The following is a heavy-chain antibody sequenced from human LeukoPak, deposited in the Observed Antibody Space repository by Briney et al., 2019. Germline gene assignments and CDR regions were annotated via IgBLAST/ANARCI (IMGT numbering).Heavy chain of an antibody. Sequence: SVKVSCKAPGGTFSSYAISWVRLAPGQGLKWMGGIIPILGTPNYAQRFQGRVTISTDESTSAAYMELSSLRSEDSAVYYCARSAGPVIVPAAIGASGHYYYMDVWDKGTTVTVSS. CDR1: GGTFSSYA. V-gene: IGHV1-69*05. D-gene: IGHD2-2*02. J-gene: IGHJ6*03. CDR2: IIPILGTP. CDR3: ARSAGPVIVPAAIGASGHYYYMDV.